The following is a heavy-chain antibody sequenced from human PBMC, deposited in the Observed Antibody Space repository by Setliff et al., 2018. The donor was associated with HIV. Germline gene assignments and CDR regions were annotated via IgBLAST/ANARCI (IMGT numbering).Heavy chain of an antibody. CDR2: IYYSGST. CDR1: GDSIGSSSYY. D-gene: IGHD3-3*01. Sequence: SETLSLTCTVSGDSIGSSSYYWAWIRQPPGKGLEWIGNIYYSGSTYYNPSLKTRVTISVDGSKNQFSLKLKSVTAADTAVYYCARCYYNFWSGYPLDYMDVWGKGTTVTVSS. CDR3: ARCYYNFWSGYPLDYMDV. V-gene: IGHV4-39*01. J-gene: IGHJ6*03.